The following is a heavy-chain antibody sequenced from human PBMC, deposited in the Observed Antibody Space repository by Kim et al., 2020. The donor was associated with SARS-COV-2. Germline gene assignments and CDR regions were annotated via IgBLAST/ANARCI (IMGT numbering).Heavy chain of an antibody. V-gene: IGHV3-30*01. J-gene: IGHJ4*02. Sequence: NKDYADSVKGRFTISRDNSKNSLYLQMNSLRAEDTAGYYCARPITGEDKDWGQGTLVTVSS. CDR2: NK. CDR3: ARPITGEDKD. D-gene: IGHD7-27*01.